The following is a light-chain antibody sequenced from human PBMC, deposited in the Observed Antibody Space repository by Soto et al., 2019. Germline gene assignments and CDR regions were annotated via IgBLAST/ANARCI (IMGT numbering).Light chain of an antibody. V-gene: IGLV3-21*04. Sequence: SYELTQPPSVSVAPGKTARISCGGNNIGSKGVHWYQQKPGQAPVLVIYSDTDLPPVIPERFSGSNSANMATLTISRVEAGDEGDYYFQVWDSGSAHVLFGGGTKLTVL. CDR2: SDT. CDR3: QVWDSGSAHVL. J-gene: IGLJ2*01. CDR1: NIGSKG.